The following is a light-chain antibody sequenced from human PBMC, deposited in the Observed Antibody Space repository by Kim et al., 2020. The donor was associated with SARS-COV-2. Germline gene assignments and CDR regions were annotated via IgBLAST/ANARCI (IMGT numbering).Light chain of an antibody. J-gene: IGLJ3*02. CDR3: QSSDSSNWM. Sequence: NFMLTQPHSVSESPGKTVTISCTGSSCSIASNYVQWYQQRPGSAPTTVIYEDNQRPYGVPDRFSGSIDSSSNSASLTISGLKTEDEADYYCQSSDSSNWMFGGGTQLTVL. V-gene: IGLV6-57*02. CDR2: EDN. CDR1: SCSIASNY.